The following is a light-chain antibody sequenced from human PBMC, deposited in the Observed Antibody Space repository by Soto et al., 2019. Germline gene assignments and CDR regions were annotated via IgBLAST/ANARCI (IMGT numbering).Light chain of an antibody. CDR1: QSVRNNY. J-gene: IGKJ1*01. CDR3: QQYGGSSRT. CDR2: ETY. V-gene: IGKV3-20*01. Sequence: IVLTQSSDTLSLSPGERVTLSCRASQSVRNNYLAWYQQKPGQAPRLLIYETYRRATGIPDRFSGSGSGIDFTLTISRLEPGDFAVYLCQQYGGSSRTFGLGTKVEIK.